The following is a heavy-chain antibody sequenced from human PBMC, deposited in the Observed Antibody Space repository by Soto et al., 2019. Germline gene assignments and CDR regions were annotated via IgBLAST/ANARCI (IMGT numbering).Heavy chain of an antibody. J-gene: IGHJ3*02. Sequence: GGSLRLSCAASGFTFSSYAMSWVRQAPGKGLEWVSAISGSGGSTYYADSVKGRFTISRDNSKNTLYLQMNSLRAEDTAVYYCAKDLGIVVVVAAVNAFDIWGQGTMVTVSS. D-gene: IGHD2-15*01. V-gene: IGHV3-23*01. CDR2: ISGSGGST. CDR3: AKDLGIVVVVAAVNAFDI. CDR1: GFTFSSYA.